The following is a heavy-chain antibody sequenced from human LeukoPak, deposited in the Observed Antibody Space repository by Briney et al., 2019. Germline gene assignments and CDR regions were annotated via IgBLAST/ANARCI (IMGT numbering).Heavy chain of an antibody. CDR3: ARGGSGACYFNAFAI. J-gene: IGHJ3*02. CDR2: IYSGGST. D-gene: IGHD2-15*01. V-gene: IGHV3-53*01. Sequence: PGGSLRLSCAASGFTVSSNYMSWVRQAPGKGLEWVSDIYSGGSTYYADSVKGRFTISRDNSKNTLYLQMNSLRAEDTAVYYCARGGSGACYFNAFAIWGQGTMVTVSS. CDR1: GFTVSSNY.